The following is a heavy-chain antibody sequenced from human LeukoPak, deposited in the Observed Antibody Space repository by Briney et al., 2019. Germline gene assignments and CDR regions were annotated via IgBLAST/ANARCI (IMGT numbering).Heavy chain of an antibody. CDR1: GGTFINYA. CDR3: ASGANFHTLSY. Sequence: SVTVSFTSSGGTFINYAISWVRQAPGQGLEGMGGIIPIFGTANYAQKFQGRVTITADESTSTAYMELSSLRSEDTAVYYCASGANFHTLSYWGQGTLVTVSS. D-gene: IGHD2/OR15-2a*01. J-gene: IGHJ4*02. CDR2: IIPIFGTA. V-gene: IGHV1-69*13.